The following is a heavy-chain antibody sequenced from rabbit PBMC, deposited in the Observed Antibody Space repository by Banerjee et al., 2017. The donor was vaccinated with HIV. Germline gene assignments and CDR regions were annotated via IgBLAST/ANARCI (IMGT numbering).Heavy chain of an antibody. D-gene: IGHD4-1*01. V-gene: IGHV1S45*01. CDR3: ARDLAGVIGWNFNL. J-gene: IGHJ4*01. Sequence: QEQLEESGGDLVKPEGSLTLTCTASGFSFSSNAMCWVRQAPGEGLEWIACINTSSGNTVYANWAKGRLTISKTSSTTVTLQMTSLTAADTATYFCARDLAGVIGWNFNLWGPGTLVTVS. CDR2: INTSSGNT. CDR1: GFSFSSNA.